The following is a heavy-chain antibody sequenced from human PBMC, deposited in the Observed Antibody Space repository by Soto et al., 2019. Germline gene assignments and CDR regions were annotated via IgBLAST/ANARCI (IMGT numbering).Heavy chain of an antibody. CDR2: IIPIFGTA. CDR3: ASHPVGRGYHYGMDV. Sequence: QVQLVQSGAEVKKPGSSVKVSCKASGGTFSSYAISWVRQAPGQGLEWMGGIIPIFGTANYAQKFQGRVTIAADESTRTAYMALSSLRSEDTAVYYCASHPVGRGYHYGMDVWGQGTTVTVSS. CDR1: GGTFSSYA. V-gene: IGHV1-69*12. J-gene: IGHJ6*02. D-gene: IGHD2-15*01.